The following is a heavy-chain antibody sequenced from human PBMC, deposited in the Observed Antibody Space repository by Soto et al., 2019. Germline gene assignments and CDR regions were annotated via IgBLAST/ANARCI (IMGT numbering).Heavy chain of an antibody. Sequence: ASVKVSCTVSGYTLTELSMHWVRQAPGKGLEWMGGFDPEDGETIYAQKFQGRVTMTEDTSTDTAYMELSSLRSEDTAVYYCATDYGSGAKDAFDIWGQGTMVTVSS. V-gene: IGHV1-24*01. CDR1: GYTLTELS. CDR3: ATDYGSGAKDAFDI. CDR2: FDPEDGET. D-gene: IGHD3-10*01. J-gene: IGHJ3*02.